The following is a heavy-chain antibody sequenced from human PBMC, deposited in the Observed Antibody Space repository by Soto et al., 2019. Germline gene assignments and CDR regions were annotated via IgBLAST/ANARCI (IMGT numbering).Heavy chain of an antibody. J-gene: IGHJ6*02. CDR1: GGTLSSYA. CDR3: AGTREIPYYHGMDV. D-gene: IGHD2-2*02. V-gene: IGHV1-69*01. CDR2: IIPIFGSA. Sequence: QVQLVQSGAEGKKPRSSVKVSCKAPGGTLSSYAINWVRQAPGQGLEWMGGIIPIFGSANYAPKFQGRVTISADESTSTAYMEVSSLRSEDTAVYYCAGTREIPYYHGMDVWGQGTTVTVSS.